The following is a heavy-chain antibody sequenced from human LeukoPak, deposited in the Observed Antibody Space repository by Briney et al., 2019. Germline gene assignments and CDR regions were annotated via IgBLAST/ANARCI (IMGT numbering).Heavy chain of an antibody. CDR3: ARAPRMVHFDY. CDR2: LYSGGST. J-gene: IGHJ4*02. CDR1: GLTVSSNY. D-gene: IGHD6-13*01. Sequence: GGSLRLSCAASGLTVSSNYMTWVRQAPGKGLEWVSVLYSGGSTYYADSVKGRFTISRDNSKNTLYLQMNSLRAEDTAVYYCARAPRMVHFDYWGQGTLATVSS. V-gene: IGHV3-53*01.